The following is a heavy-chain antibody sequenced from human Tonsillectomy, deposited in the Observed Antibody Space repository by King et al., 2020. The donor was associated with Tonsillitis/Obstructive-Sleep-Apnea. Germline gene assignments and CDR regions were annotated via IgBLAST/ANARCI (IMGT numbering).Heavy chain of an antibody. D-gene: IGHD3-22*01. J-gene: IGHJ4*02. Sequence: VQLVESGGGLVKPGGSLRLSCAASGFTFSNAWMNWVRQAPGKGLEWVGRIKSKTDGGTTDYAAPVKGRLTISRDDSKNTLYLQMNSLKTEDTAVYYCTTDRPLITMIVGYWGQGTLVTVSS. CDR2: IKSKTDGGTT. CDR1: GFTFSNAW. V-gene: IGHV3-15*07. CDR3: TTDRPLITMIVGY.